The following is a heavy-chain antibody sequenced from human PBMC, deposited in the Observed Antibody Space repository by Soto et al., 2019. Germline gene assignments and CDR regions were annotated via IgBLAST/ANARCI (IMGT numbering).Heavy chain of an antibody. CDR2: IWYDGSNK. CDR3: ARVITGTTQYYYYGMDV. V-gene: IGHV3-33*01. CDR1: GFTFSSYG. J-gene: IGHJ6*02. Sequence: GGSLRLSCAASGFTFSSYGMHWVRQAPGKGLEWVAVIWYDGSNKYYADSVKGRFTISRDNSKNTLYLQMNSLRAEDMAVYYCARVITGTTQYYYYGMDVWGQGTTVTVSS. D-gene: IGHD1-7*01.